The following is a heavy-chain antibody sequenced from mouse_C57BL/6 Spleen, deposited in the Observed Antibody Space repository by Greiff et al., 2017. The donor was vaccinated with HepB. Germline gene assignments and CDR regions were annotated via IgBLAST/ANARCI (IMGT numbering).Heavy chain of an antibody. CDR2: ISSGGSYT. D-gene: IGHD1-1*01. J-gene: IGHJ2*01. V-gene: IGHV5-6*01. CDR3: ARNQIPIYYYGSSYDFDY. CDR1: GFTFSSYG. Sequence: DVHLVESGGDLVKPGGSLKLSCAASGFTFSSYGMSWVRQTPDKRLEWVATISSGGSYTYYPDSVKGRFTISRDNAKNTLYLQMSSLKSEDTAMYYCARNQIPIYYYGSSYDFDYWGQGTTLTVSS.